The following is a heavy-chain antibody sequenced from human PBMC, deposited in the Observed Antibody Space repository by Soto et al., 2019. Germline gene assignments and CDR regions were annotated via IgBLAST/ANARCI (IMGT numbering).Heavy chain of an antibody. CDR2: IYSGGST. D-gene: IGHD4-17*01. CDR1: GFTVSSNY. J-gene: IGHJ3*02. Sequence: EVQLVESGGGLVQPGGSLRLSCAASGFTVSSNYMSWVRQAPGKGLEWVSVIYSGGSTYYADSVKGRFTISRDNSKNTLYLQMNSLRAEDTAVYYCASGVTTKTWAFDIWGQGTMVTVSS. CDR3: ASGVTTKTWAFDI. V-gene: IGHV3-66*01.